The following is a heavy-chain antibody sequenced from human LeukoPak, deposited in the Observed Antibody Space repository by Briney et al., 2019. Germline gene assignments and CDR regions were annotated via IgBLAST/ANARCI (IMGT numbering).Heavy chain of an antibody. D-gene: IGHD5-18*01. J-gene: IGHJ4*02. Sequence: GGSLRLSCAASGFTFSSYWMSWVRQAPGKGLEWVGFIRSKAYGGTTEYAASVKGRFTISRDDSKSIAYLQMNSLKTEDTAVYYCTRAAPQIQLWFPPCFDYWGQGTLVTVSS. V-gene: IGHV3-49*04. CDR1: GFTFSSYW. CDR2: IRSKAYGGTT. CDR3: TRAAPQIQLWFPPCFDY.